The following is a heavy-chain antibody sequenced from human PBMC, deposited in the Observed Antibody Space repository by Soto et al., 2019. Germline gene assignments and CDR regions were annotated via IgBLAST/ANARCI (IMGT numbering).Heavy chain of an antibody. D-gene: IGHD5-12*01. V-gene: IGHV4-34*01. CDR3: ARGGNSGYAY. CDR2: INHSGST. Sequence: QVQLQQWGAGLLKPSETLSLTCAVYGGSFSGYYWSWIRQPPGQGLEWIGEINHSGSTNYNPSLKSRVTISVDPSKNQFALKLSSVTAADTAVYYCARGGNSGYAYWGQGTLVTVSS. CDR1: GGSFSGYY. J-gene: IGHJ4*02.